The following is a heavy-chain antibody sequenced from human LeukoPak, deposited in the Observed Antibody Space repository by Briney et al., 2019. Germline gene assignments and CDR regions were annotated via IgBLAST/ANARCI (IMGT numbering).Heavy chain of an antibody. Sequence: PGGSLRPSCATSGFSFSDFDMQWVRQAPGQGLEWVGFIWSDGSDTYYGDSVKGRFTISRDNSKKILHLQMNSLRPGDTAVYYCAIIPLGGRFDYWGQGTLVIVSS. CDR2: IWSDGSDT. CDR3: AIIPLGGRFDY. D-gene: IGHD3-10*01. J-gene: IGHJ4*02. CDR1: GFSFSDFD. V-gene: IGHV3-30*02.